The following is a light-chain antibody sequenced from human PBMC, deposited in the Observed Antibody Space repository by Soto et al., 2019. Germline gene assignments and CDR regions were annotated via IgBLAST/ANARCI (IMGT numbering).Light chain of an antibody. Sequence: DIVMAQSPLSLPVTPGEPASISCRSSQSLLHSNGYNYLDWYLQKPGQSPQLLISLSSNRASGVPDRFSGSGSGTEFTLRISRVEAEDVATYYCQQSYSTPLTFGQGTRLEIK. CDR1: QSLLHSNGYNY. J-gene: IGKJ5*01. CDR2: LSS. V-gene: IGKV2-28*01. CDR3: QQSYSTPLT.